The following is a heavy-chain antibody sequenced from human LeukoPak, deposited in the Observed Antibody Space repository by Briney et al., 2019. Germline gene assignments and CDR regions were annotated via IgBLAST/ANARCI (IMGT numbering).Heavy chain of an antibody. CDR3: AKRGGYSSGWYYSDY. J-gene: IGHJ4*02. CDR2: ISYDGNYK. V-gene: IGHV3-30*18. D-gene: IGHD6-19*01. CDR1: GFTFSDYG. Sequence: GGSLRLSCTASGFTFSDYGMHWVRQAPGKGLEWVAVISYDGNYKFYADSVKGRFTISRDNSKNTLCLQLNSLRPEDTAVYYCAKRGGYSSGWYYSDYWGQGTLVTVSS.